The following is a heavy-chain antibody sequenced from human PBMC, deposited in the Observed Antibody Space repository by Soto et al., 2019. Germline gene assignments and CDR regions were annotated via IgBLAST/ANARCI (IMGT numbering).Heavy chain of an antibody. CDR1: GGTFRSYV. Sequence: QVQLVQSGAEVKKAGSSVTVSCKASGGTFRSYVITWVRQAQGQGLEWMGRSIPIFGTANYAQKFQGRVTIIADESTSTAYMELSSLRSEDTAVYYCPIESGRTRGLDVCGQGTTVTVSS. CDR3: PIESGRTRGLDV. CDR2: SIPIFGTA. D-gene: IGHD2-8*01. J-gene: IGHJ6*02. V-gene: IGHV1-69*18.